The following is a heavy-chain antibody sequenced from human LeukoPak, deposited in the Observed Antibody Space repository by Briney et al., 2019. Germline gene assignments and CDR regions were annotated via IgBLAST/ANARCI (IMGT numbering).Heavy chain of an antibody. CDR3: ARVQNYAFDY. D-gene: IGHD1-7*01. CDR1: GYSIGSGYY. J-gene: IGHJ4*02. V-gene: IGHV4-38-2*02. Sequence: KSSETLSLTCSVSGYSIGSGYYWGWIRQPPGKGLEWIGNIYHSGSAYFNPSLKSRVTISVDTSKNQFSLKLSSVTAADTAVYYCARVQNYAFDYWGQGTLVTVSS. CDR2: IYHSGSA.